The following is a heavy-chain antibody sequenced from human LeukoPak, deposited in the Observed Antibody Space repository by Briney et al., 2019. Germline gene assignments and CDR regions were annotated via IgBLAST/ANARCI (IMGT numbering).Heavy chain of an antibody. CDR1: GYTFTGYY. Sequence: ASVKVSCKASGYTFTGYYMHRVRQAPGQGLEWMGWINPNSGGTNYAQKLQGRVTMTTDTSTSTAHMELRSLRSDDTAVYYCARGGQLYDYIWGSYRPQFDYWGQGTLVTVSS. J-gene: IGHJ4*02. CDR2: INPNSGGT. V-gene: IGHV1-2*02. D-gene: IGHD3-16*02. CDR3: ARGGQLYDYIWGSYRPQFDY.